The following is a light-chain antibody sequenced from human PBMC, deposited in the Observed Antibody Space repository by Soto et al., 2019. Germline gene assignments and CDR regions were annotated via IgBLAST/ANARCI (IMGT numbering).Light chain of an antibody. Sequence: DIQMTQSPSSVPASVGDRVTITCRASQGIRTWLAWYQQKPGEAPKLLIFAASSLRSGVPSRFSGSGSGTDFTLTISNLQPEDFATYYCQQTDSFPLSFGGG. CDR2: AAS. CDR3: QQTDSFPLS. CDR1: QGIRTW. V-gene: IGKV1D-12*01. J-gene: IGKJ4*01.